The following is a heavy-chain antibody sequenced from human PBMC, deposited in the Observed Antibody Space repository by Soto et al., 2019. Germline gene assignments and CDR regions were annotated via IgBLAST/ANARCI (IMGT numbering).Heavy chain of an antibody. J-gene: IGHJ3*02. V-gene: IGHV4-30-2*01. CDR2: IYHSGST. D-gene: IGHD4-17*01. CDR3: ARAVTTNAFDI. CDR1: GGSISSGGYS. Sequence: PSETLSLTCAVSGGSISSGGYSWIWIRQPPGKGLEWIGYIYHSGSTYYNPSLKSRVTISVDRSKNQFSLKLSSVTAADTAVYYCARAVTTNAFDIWGQGTMVTVSS.